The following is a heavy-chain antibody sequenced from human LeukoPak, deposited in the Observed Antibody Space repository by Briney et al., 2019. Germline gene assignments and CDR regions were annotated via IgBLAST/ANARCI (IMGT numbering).Heavy chain of an antibody. D-gene: IGHD6-13*01. CDR3: ASPAQYSSPYYYYMDV. CDR1: GPAFFTHN. J-gene: IGHJ6*03. V-gene: IGHV3-69-1*02. CDR2: ISRRGVI. Sequence: GGSLRLSCAVSGPAFFTHNFHWVRQAPGKGLECVAFISRRGVIHYADSVKGRFTISRDNANNSLFLQMNSLRVEDTALYYCASPAQYSSPYYYYMDVWGKGTTVTVSS.